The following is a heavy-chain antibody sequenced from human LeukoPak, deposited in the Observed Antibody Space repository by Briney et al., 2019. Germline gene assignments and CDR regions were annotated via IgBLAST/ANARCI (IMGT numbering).Heavy chain of an antibody. Sequence: ASVKVSCKASGYTFTSYDINWVRQATGQGLEWMGWMNPNSGNTGYAQKFQGRVTMTRNTSISTAYMELSSLRSEDTAVYYCATLGTTGTTVYYWGQGTLVTVSS. CDR2: MNPNSGNT. V-gene: IGHV1-8*01. J-gene: IGHJ4*02. CDR1: GYTFTSYD. CDR3: ATLGTTGTTVYY. D-gene: IGHD1-1*01.